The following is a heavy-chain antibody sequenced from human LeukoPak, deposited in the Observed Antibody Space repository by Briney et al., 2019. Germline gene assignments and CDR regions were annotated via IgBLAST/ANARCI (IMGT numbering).Heavy chain of an antibody. D-gene: IGHD4-17*01. CDR3: ARHLRAFREFDY. Sequence: SETLSLTCTVSGGSISSYYWSWIRQPPGKGLEWIGYIYTSGSTNYNPSLKSRVTISVDTSKNQFSLKLSSVTAADPAVYYCARHLRAFREFDYWGQGTLVTVSS. J-gene: IGHJ4*02. CDR1: GGSISSYY. V-gene: IGHV4-4*09. CDR2: IYTSGST.